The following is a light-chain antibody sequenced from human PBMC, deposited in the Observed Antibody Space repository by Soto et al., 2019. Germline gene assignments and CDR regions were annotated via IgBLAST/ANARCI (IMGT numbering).Light chain of an antibody. CDR3: LLYYGGAPV. J-gene: IGLJ3*02. CDR1: TGAVTSGYY. Sequence: QAVVTQEPSLTVSPGGTVTLTCASSTGAVTSGYYPNWFQQKPGQAPTALIYSTSNKHSWTTTRFSVSLLGGKAALTLSGVQPEDEAEYYCLLYYGGAPVFGGGTKLTVL. V-gene: IGLV7-43*01. CDR2: STS.